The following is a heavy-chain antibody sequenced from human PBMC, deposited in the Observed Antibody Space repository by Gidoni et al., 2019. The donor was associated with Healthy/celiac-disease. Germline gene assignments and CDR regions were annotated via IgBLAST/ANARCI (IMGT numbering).Heavy chain of an antibody. CDR3: ASREGSSSYVDY. J-gene: IGHJ4*02. V-gene: IGHV3-30*03. D-gene: IGHD6-6*01. Sequence: QVQLVESGGGVVQPGRSLRLSCAASGFTFSSYGLNWVRQDPGRGLEWVAVISYEGSNKDYADSVKGRFTISRDNSKNTLYLKMNSRRAEDTAVYYCASREGSSSYVDYWGQGTLVTVSS. CDR2: ISYEGSNK. CDR1: GFTFSSYG.